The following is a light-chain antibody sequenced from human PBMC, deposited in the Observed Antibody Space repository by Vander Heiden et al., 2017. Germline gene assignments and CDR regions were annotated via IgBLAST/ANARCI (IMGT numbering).Light chain of an antibody. CDR2: DNN. V-gene: IGLV1-51*01. J-gene: IGLJ2*01. Sequence: QSVLPQPPSVSAPPGQKVPITCSGSSSNIGNNYVSWYQQLPGTAPKLLIYDNNKRPSGIPDRFSGSKSGTSATLGITGLQTGDEADYYCGTWDSSLSAPVFGGGTKLTVL. CDR3: GTWDSSLSAPV. CDR1: SSNIGNNY.